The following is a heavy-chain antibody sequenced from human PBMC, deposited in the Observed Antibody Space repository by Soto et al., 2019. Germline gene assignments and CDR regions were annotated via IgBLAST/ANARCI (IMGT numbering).Heavy chain of an antibody. V-gene: IGHV3-30*18. Sequence: GGSLRLSCAASGFTFSSYGMHWVRQAPGKGLEWVAVISYDGSNKYYADSVKGRFTISRDNSKNTLYLQMNSLRAEDTAVYYCAKGVVTALPNWFDPWGQGTLVTVSS. CDR2: ISYDGSNK. CDR3: AKGVVTALPNWFDP. CDR1: GFTFSSYG. J-gene: IGHJ5*02. D-gene: IGHD2-21*02.